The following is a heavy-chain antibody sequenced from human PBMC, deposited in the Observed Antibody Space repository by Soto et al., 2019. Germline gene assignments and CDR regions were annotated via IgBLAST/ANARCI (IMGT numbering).Heavy chain of an antibody. D-gene: IGHD3-22*01. J-gene: IGHJ4*02. V-gene: IGHV3-23*01. CDR1: GFTFSSYA. Sequence: GGSLRLSCAASGFTFSSYAMSWVRQAPGKGLEWVSAISGSGGSTYYADSVKGRFTISRDNSKNTLYLQMNSLRAEDTAVYYCAKDTTLYYYDSSGYSVWGQGTLVTVSS. CDR3: AKDTTLYYYDSSGYSV. CDR2: ISGSGGST.